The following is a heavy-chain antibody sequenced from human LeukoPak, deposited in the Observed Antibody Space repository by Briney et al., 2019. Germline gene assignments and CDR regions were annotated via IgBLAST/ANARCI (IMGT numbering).Heavy chain of an antibody. J-gene: IGHJ6*02. CDR2: INPDDGST. CDR3: AKDKGIAAAGRPYYYYGMDV. D-gene: IGHD6-13*01. Sequence: GSLRLSFAASGFTFRKYWLHWVRQAPGKGLVWVSRINPDDGSTSYADSVKGRFTISRDNAKSTLYLQMNSLRAEDTAVYYCAKDKGIAAAGRPYYYYGMDVWGQGTTVTVSS. V-gene: IGHV3-74*01. CDR1: GFTFRKYW.